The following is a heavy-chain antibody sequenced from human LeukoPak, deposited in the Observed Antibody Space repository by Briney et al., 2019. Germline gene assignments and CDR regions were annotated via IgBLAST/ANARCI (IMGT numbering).Heavy chain of an antibody. CDR3: ARDLGIAARPGLYYFDY. CDR2: IYYSGST. V-gene: IGHV4-4*02. J-gene: IGHJ4*02. Sequence: SETLSLTCAVSGGSISSSNWWSWVRQPPGKGLEWIGSIYYSGSTYYNPSLKSRVTISVDTSKNQFSLKLSSVTAADTAVYYCARDLGIAARPGLYYFDYWGQGTLVTVSS. D-gene: IGHD6-6*01. CDR1: GGSISSSNW.